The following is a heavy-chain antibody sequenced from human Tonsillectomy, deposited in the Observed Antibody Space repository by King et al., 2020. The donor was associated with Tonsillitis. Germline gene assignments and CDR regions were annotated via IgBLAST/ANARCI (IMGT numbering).Heavy chain of an antibody. V-gene: IGHV3-7*01. CDR1: GFTLSSYW. J-gene: IGHJ4*02. CDR3: AARFCSITACFVASWHNLDN. CDR2: IRQDGNDK. D-gene: IGHD2-2*01. Sequence: DVQLVESGGGLVQPGESLRLSCIASGFTLSSYWMTWVRQAPGKGLEWVANIRQDGNDKYYVDSVKGRFTISRDNSKNSLYLQMNSLRAEDTAVYYCAARFCSITACFVASWHNLDNWGQGTVVTVSS.